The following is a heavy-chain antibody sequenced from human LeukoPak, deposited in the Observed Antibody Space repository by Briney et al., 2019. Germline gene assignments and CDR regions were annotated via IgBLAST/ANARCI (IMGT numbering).Heavy chain of an antibody. CDR1: GGSISSYY. D-gene: IGHD6-13*01. Sequence: SETLSLTCTVSGGSISSYYWSWIRQPPGKGLEWIGYIYYSGSTNYNPSLKSRVTISVDTSKNQFSLKLSSVTAADTAVYYCARAGVAAAEVWFDPWGQGTLVTVSS. J-gene: IGHJ5*02. CDR2: IYYSGST. CDR3: ARAGVAAAEVWFDP. V-gene: IGHV4-59*01.